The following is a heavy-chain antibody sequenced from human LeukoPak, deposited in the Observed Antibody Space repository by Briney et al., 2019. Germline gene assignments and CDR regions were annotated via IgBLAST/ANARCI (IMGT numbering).Heavy chain of an antibody. CDR3: ARGTVDTAMVGVYYYMDV. V-gene: IGHV1-2*02. CDR1: GYTFTGYY. D-gene: IGHD5-18*01. Sequence: ASVKVSCKASGYTFTGYYMHWVRQAPGQGLEWMGWINPNSGGTNYAQKFQGRVTMTRDTSISTAYMELSRLRSDDTAVYYCARGTVDTAMVGVYYYMDVWGKGTTVTVSS. J-gene: IGHJ6*03. CDR2: INPNSGGT.